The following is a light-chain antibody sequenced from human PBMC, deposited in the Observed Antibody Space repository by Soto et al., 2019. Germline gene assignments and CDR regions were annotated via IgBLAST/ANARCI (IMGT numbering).Light chain of an antibody. V-gene: IGLV4-69*01. CDR1: SGHSSYA. CDR3: QTWGTGIRV. Sequence: QPVLTQSPSASASLGASVKLTCTLSSGHSSYAIAWHQQQPEKGPRYLMKLNSDGRHNKGDRIPVRFSGSSSGAERYLTISSLQSEDEADYYCQTWGTGIRVFGGGTKLTVL. J-gene: IGLJ3*02. CDR2: LNSDGRH.